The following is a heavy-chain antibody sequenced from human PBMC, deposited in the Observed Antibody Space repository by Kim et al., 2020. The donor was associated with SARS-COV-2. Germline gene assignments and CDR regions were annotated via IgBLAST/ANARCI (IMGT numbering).Heavy chain of an antibody. D-gene: IGHD2-15*01. Sequence: GGSLRLSCAASGFTFSSYAMSWVRQAPGKGLEWVSAISGSGGSTYYADSVKGRFTISRDNSKNTLYLQMNSLRAEDTAVYYCAKEAGYCSGGSCYSMGTHVDYWGQGTLVTVSS. CDR3: AKEAGYCSGGSCYSMGTHVDY. V-gene: IGHV3-23*01. J-gene: IGHJ4*02. CDR2: ISGSGGST. CDR1: GFTFSSYA.